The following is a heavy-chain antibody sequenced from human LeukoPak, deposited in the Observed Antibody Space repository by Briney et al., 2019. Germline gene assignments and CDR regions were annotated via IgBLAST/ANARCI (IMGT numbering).Heavy chain of an antibody. CDR1: GFTFSSYA. D-gene: IGHD6-19*01. CDR3: ARVLPGVAGFDY. V-gene: IGHV3-66*01. CDR2: IYSGGRT. Sequence: PGGSLRLSCAASGFTFSSYAMSWVRQAPGKGLEWVSVIYSGGRTYYADSVKGRFTISRDNSKNTLYLQMNSLRAEDTAVYYCARVLPGVAGFDYWGQGTLVTVSS. J-gene: IGHJ4*02.